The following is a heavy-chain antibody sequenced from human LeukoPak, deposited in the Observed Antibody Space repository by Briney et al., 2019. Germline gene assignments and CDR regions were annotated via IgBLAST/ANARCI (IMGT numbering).Heavy chain of an antibody. CDR1: GGSFSSSSYY. CDR2: IYYTESN. J-gene: IGHJ6*03. V-gene: IGHV4-39*01. Sequence: SATVSLTCNVSGGSFSSSSYYWGWIRPPPGQGLEWIGSIYYTESNYYHSPLKSRVTISGDTSRNQRSLMPSSVAAAYSAVYYCASQRRGGSSYYTDVWGKGTTVTVAS. CDR3: ASQRRGGSSYYTDV. D-gene: IGHD6-6*01.